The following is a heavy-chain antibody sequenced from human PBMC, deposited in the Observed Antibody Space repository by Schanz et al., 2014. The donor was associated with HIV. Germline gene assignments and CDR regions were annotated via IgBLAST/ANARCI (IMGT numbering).Heavy chain of an antibody. D-gene: IGHD3-22*01. CDR1: GFTFSSFA. CDR3: RAWLLGDRMDV. Sequence: EVHLSESGGGLVQPGESVKIACVASGFTFSSFAMTWVRQVPGKGLEWVSFTSSDGTTYYADSVKGRFTISRDISRNTIYLQMNGLRDEDTAVYYCRAWLLGDRMDVWGQGTTVAVSS. V-gene: IGHV3-23*01. J-gene: IGHJ6*02. CDR2: FTSSDGTT.